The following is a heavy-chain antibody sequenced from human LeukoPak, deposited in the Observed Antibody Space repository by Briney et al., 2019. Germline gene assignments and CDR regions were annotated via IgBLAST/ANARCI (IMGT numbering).Heavy chain of an antibody. D-gene: IGHD2-15*01. CDR2: ISFNGDNT. Sequence: GGSLRLSCAASGYTFSDYVMHWVRQAPGKGLEYVSGISFNGDNTYYANSVKGRFTISRDNSKNTLYLQVDSLRAEDMAVYYCARSTGYCSGGSCYSDYWGQGTLVTVSS. CDR3: ARSTGYCSGGSCYSDY. CDR1: GYTFSDYV. V-gene: IGHV3-64*01. J-gene: IGHJ4*02.